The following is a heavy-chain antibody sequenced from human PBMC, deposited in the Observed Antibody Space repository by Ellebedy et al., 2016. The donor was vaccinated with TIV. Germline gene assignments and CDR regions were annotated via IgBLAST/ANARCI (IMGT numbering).Heavy chain of an antibody. CDR2: TRSKVNSYTT. J-gene: IGHJ4*02. CDR3: ARGGWYYALDY. V-gene: IGHV3-72*01. D-gene: IGHD6-19*01. CDR1: GFILSDHN. Sequence: PGGSLRLSCAASGFILSDHNMDWVRQAPGKGLEWVGRTRSKVNSYTTEYAASVKGRFTISRDGSKNSLYLQMNSLKNEDTAVYYCARGGWYYALDYWGQGSLVTVSS.